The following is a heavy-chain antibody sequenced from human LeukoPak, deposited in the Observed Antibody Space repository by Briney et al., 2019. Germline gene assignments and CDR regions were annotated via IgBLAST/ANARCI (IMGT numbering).Heavy chain of an antibody. D-gene: IGHD2-2*03. CDR2: IYYSGST. Sequence: SETLSLTCAVSGGSISSTTSYWGWIRQPPGKGLEWLGRIYYSGSTFYNPSLKSRVTISVDTSNNQFSLRLSSVTAADTAVYYCARHGSTDYFDYWGQGTLVTVSS. CDR3: ARHGSTDYFDY. CDR1: GGSISSTTSY. J-gene: IGHJ4*02. V-gene: IGHV4-39*01.